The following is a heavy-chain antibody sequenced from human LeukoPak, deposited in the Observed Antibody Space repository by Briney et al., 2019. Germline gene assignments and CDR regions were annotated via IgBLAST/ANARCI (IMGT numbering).Heavy chain of an antibody. V-gene: IGHV4-59*01. Sequence: SETLSLTCTVSGGSISSYYWSWIRQPPGKGLEWIGYIYYSGSTNYNPSLKSRVTISVDTSKNQFSLKLSSVTAADTAVYYCARKSFHTSSYDYWGQGTLVTVSS. D-gene: IGHD2-2*01. CDR2: IYYSGST. J-gene: IGHJ4*02. CDR1: GGSISSYY. CDR3: ARKSFHTSSYDY.